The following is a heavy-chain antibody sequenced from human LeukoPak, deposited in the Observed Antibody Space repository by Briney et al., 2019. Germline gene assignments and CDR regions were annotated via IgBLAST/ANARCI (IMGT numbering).Heavy chain of an antibody. CDR1: GVSISSSGYY. D-gene: IGHD3-22*01. V-gene: IGHV4-61*08. CDR2: IYYSGST. Sequence: SETLSLTCTVSGVSISSSGYYWGWIRQPPGKGLEWIGYIYYSGSTNYNPSLKSRVTISVDTSKNQFSLKLSSVTATDTAVYYCAGGYYYDSSGYYHSPFDYWGQGTLVTVSS. J-gene: IGHJ4*02. CDR3: AGGYYYDSSGYYHSPFDY.